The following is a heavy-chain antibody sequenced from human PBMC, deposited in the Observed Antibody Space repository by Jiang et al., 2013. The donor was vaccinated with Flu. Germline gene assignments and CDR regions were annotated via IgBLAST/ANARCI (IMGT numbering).Heavy chain of an antibody. Sequence: KSRVTISVDTSKNQFSLKLSSVTAADTAVYYCASLDYGDYGGYWGQGTLVTVSS. D-gene: IGHD4-17*01. J-gene: IGHJ4*02. CDR3: ASLDYGDYGGY. V-gene: IGHV4-34*01.